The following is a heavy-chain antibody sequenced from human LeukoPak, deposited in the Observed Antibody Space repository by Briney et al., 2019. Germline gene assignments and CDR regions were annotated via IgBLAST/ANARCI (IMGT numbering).Heavy chain of an antibody. J-gene: IGHJ4*02. CDR1: GGSISSYY. D-gene: IGHD3-10*01. CDR2: IYYSGST. V-gene: IGHV4-59*12. Sequence: SETLSLTCTVSGGSISSYYWSWIRQPSGKGLEWIGYIYYSGSTNYNPSLKSRVTISVDTSKNHFSLKLSSVTAADTAVYYCAREHGSGIPLYYFDYWGQGTLVTVSS. CDR3: AREHGSGIPLYYFDY.